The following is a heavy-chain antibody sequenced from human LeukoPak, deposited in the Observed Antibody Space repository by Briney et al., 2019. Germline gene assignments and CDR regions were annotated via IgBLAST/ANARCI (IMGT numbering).Heavy chain of an antibody. V-gene: IGHV3-30-3*01. CDR2: ISYDGSNK. CDR3: ARGRGYYDNSGYYYFFDY. CDR1: GLPFSSYA. D-gene: IGHD3-22*01. J-gene: IGHJ4*02. Sequence: PGGSLRLSCAASGLPFSSYAMHWVRQAPGKGLEWVAVISYDGSNKYYADSVKGRFTISRDNSKNTLYLQMNSLRAEDTAVYYCARGRGYYDNSGYYYFFDYWGQGTLVTVSS.